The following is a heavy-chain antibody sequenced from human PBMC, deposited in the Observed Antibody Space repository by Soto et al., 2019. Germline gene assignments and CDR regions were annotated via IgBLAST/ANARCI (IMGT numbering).Heavy chain of an antibody. Sequence: ASETRSLTCSVVGDSITNFHWGWIRQPQGKGLEWIGYVYFSGSTKHNPSLKSQVLMSIDPSQNEFPLKLPSVTAADSAAYFCAAYDTEGYFDYWGPGALVPVSS. J-gene: IGHJ4*02. CDR2: VYFSGST. CDR3: AAYDTEGYFDY. CDR1: GDSITNFH. D-gene: IGHD3-9*01. V-gene: IGHV4-59*03.